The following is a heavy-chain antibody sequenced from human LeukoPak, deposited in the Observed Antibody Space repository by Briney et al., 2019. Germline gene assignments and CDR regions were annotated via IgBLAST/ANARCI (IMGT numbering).Heavy chain of an antibody. D-gene: IGHD6-13*01. V-gene: IGHV1-18*01. Sequence: ASVKVSCKASGYTFTSYGISWVRQAPGQGLEWMGWISAYNGNTNYAQKLQGRVTMTTDTSTSTAYMELRSLRSDDTAVYYCARRQQLVRMAVWFDPWGQGTLVTVSS. J-gene: IGHJ5*02. CDR3: ARRQQLVRMAVWFDP. CDR1: GYTFTSYG. CDR2: ISAYNGNT.